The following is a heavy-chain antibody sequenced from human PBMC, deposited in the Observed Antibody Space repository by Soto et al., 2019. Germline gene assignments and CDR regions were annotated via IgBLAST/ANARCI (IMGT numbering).Heavy chain of an antibody. J-gene: IGHJ5*02. CDR2: IRSKAYGGTT. V-gene: IGHV3-49*03. CDR3: TRVYPITMIVVVNSIPNWFDP. Sequence: PGGSLRLSCTASGFTFGDYAMSWFRQAPGKGLEWVGFIRSKAYGGTTEYAASVKGRFTISRDDSKSIAYLQMNSLKTEDTAVYYCTRVYPITMIVVVNSIPNWFDPWGQGTLVTVSS. CDR1: GFTFGDYA. D-gene: IGHD3-22*01.